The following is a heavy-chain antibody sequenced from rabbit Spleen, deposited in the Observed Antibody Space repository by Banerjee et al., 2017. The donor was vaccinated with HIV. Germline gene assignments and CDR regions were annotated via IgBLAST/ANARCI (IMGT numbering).Heavy chain of an antibody. J-gene: IGHJ4*01. Sequence: QAQLEESGGDLVKPEGSLPLTCTASGFSFSSGYYMCWVRPAPGKGLEWIACIYADSGGSTYYASWAKGRFTISKTSATTMTLQMTSLTAADTATYFCARTGGTGYYSWYFNLWGPGTLVTVS. CDR2: IYADSGGST. D-gene: IGHD1-1*01. CDR3: ARTGGTGYYSWYFNL. V-gene: IGHV1S45*01. CDR1: GFSFSSGYY.